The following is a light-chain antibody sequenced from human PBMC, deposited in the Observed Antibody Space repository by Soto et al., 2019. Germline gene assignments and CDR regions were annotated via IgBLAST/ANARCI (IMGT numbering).Light chain of an antibody. V-gene: IGKV3-20*01. CDR1: QSVTGTS. CDR3: QQYGSSALT. J-gene: IGKJ4*01. Sequence: EIVLTQSPGTLSLSPGERATLSCRASQSVTGTSLAWYQQIPGRAPRLLIYGTSIRATGIPDRFSGSGSGTDFTLTISRLEREDFAVYYCQQYGSSALTFGGGTKIEIK. CDR2: GTS.